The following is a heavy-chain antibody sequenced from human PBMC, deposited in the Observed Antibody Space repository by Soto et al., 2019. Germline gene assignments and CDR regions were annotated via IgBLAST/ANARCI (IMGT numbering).Heavy chain of an antibody. CDR3: ARDCSGGSCYPGMDV. V-gene: IGHV3-21*01. CDR1: GFNFNSYT. D-gene: IGHD2-15*01. CDR2: ISSSGYI. J-gene: IGHJ6*02. Sequence: EVQLVESGGGLVKPGGSLRLSCAASGFNFNSYTINWVRQAPGKRLEWLSSISSSGYIFSTDSVRGRFTISSDNAKNSVSLQINSLRAEDTAAYFCARDCSGGSCYPGMDVWGQGTTVTVSS.